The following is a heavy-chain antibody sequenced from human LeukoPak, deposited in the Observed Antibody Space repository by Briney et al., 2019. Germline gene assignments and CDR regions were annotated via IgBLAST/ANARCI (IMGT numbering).Heavy chain of an antibody. Sequence: ASVKVSCKASGGTFSSYAISWVRQAPGQGLEWMGWMNPNSGNTGYAQKFQGRVTMTRNTSISTAYMELSSLRSEDTAVYYCARRAGGGRHNWRFDPWGQGTLVTVSS. D-gene: IGHD5-24*01. CDR2: MNPNSGNT. V-gene: IGHV1-8*02. J-gene: IGHJ5*02. CDR1: GGTFSSYA. CDR3: ARRAGGGRHNWRFDP.